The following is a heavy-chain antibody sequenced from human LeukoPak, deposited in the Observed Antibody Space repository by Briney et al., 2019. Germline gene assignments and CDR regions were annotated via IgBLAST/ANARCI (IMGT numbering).Heavy chain of an antibody. CDR2: IYYSGST. D-gene: IGHD2-15*01. J-gene: IGHJ5*02. CDR3: ARVLIVVVVAATPGSWFDP. V-gene: IGHV4-39*07. Sequence: PSETLSLTCTVSGGSISSSSYYWGWIRQPPGKGLEWIGSIYYSGSTYYNPSLKSRVTISVDTSKNQFSLKLSSVTAADTAVYYCARVLIVVVVAATPGSWFDPWGQGTLVTVSS. CDR1: GGSISSSSYY.